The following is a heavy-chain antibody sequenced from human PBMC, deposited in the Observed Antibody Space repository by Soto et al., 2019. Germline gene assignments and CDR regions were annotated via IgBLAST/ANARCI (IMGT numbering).Heavy chain of an antibody. CDR1: GFTFSSYV. D-gene: IGHD3-10*01. V-gene: IGHV3-23*01. J-gene: IGHJ4*02. CDR2: LSGSGDNT. Sequence: EVQLLESGGGLVQPGGSLRLSCAASGFTFSSYVMSWVRQAPGKGLEWVSALSGSGDNTYYADSVRGRLTISRDNSKNTLFRKRNSRRAEKPALYYWGKGGSGAGRGRGTFDYWGQGTLVSVSS. CDR3: GKGGSGAGRGRGTFDY.